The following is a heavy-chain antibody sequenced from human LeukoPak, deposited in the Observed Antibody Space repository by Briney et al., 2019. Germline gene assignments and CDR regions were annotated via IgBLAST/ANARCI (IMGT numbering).Heavy chain of an antibody. Sequence: SVKVSCKASGGTFSSYAISWVRQAPGQGLEWMGGIIPIFGTANYAQKFQGRVTITADESTSTAYMEQSRLRSEDTAVSYCASNIVVVTLNSHYYYYYGMDVWVQGTTVPVSS. J-gene: IGHJ6*02. CDR2: IIPIFGTA. D-gene: IGHD2-21*02. V-gene: IGHV1-69*01. CDR3: ASNIVVVTLNSHYYYYYGMDV. CDR1: GGTFSSYA.